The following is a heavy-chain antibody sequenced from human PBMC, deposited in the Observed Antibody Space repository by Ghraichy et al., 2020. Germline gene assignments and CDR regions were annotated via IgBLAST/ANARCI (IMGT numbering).Heavy chain of an antibody. CDR1: DASVSLFRYN. Sequence: GSLSLTCNVSDASVSLFRYNWGWVRQPPGKGLEWIGSLSSGARTYYNPSLQSRVTISVDTSKNQLSLTLTSVTAADAAMYYCARHRQYERERFFDSWGRGILVTVSS. V-gene: IGHV4-39*01. D-gene: IGHD1-1*01. J-gene: IGHJ4*02. CDR2: LSSGART. CDR3: ARHRQYERERFFDS.